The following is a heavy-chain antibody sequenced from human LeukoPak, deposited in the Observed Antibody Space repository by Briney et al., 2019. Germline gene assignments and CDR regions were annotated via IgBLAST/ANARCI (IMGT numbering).Heavy chain of an antibody. Sequence: ASVKVSCKASGGTFSSYAISWVRQAPGQGLEWMGGIIPIFGTANYAQKFQGRVTITADESTSTAYMELSSLRSEDTAVYYCASLSWGDFWSGEDYWGQGTPVTVSS. V-gene: IGHV1-69*13. J-gene: IGHJ4*02. CDR1: GGTFSSYA. CDR2: IIPIFGTA. CDR3: ASLSWGDFWSGEDY. D-gene: IGHD3-3*01.